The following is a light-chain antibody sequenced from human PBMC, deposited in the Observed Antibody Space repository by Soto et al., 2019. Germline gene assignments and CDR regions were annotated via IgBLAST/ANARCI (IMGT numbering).Light chain of an antibody. Sequence: QSVLTQPPSVSGAPRQRVTISCSGSSSNIGNNAAHWYQQVPGKAPKLLIYYDDMVPSGVSDRFSGSKSGTSASLAISGLQSEDEGDYYCAEWDDSLNGPVFGGGTKLTVL. CDR1: SSNIGNNA. CDR2: YDD. CDR3: AEWDDSLNGPV. V-gene: IGLV1-36*01. J-gene: IGLJ3*02.